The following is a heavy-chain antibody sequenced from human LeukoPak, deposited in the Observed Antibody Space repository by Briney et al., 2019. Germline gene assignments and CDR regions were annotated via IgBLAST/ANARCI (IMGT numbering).Heavy chain of an antibody. V-gene: IGHV3-74*01. CDR2: ISKDGSST. D-gene: IGHD6-13*01. CDR1: GFTFSSYW. Sequence: PGGSLRLSCAASGFTFSSYWMHWVRQAPGKGLVWVSRISKDGSSTYYADSVKGRFTISRDNAKNSLYLQMNSLRAEDTAVYYCARDLGQQLTSWGQGTLVTVSS. J-gene: IGHJ4*02. CDR3: ARDLGQQLTS.